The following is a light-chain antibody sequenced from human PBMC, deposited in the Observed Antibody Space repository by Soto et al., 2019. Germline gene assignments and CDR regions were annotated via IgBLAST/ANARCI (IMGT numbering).Light chain of an antibody. Sequence: DLQMTQSPSSLSASVGDRVTITCRASQGIRNALGWYQQKPGTAPKSLIYAASRLQSGVPSRFSGSGSETEFTLPISSLQPEDFATYYCIQYNTYPWTFGQGTKVDIE. J-gene: IGKJ1*01. V-gene: IGKV1-17*01. CDR3: IQYNTYPWT. CDR1: QGIRNA. CDR2: AAS.